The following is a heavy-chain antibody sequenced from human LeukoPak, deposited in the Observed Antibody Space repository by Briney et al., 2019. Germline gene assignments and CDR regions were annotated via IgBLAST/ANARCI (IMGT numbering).Heavy chain of an antibody. CDR2: MNPKSPGT. J-gene: IGHJ6*03. Sequence: ASVKVSCKASGYSFTAYYIHWVRPAPGQGLEWMGWMNPKSPGTNYAQKFQGRVTMTRDTSISTAYMGLSRLTSDDSAVYYCARDPAQSYYTDVWGIGTTVTVSS. V-gene: IGHV1-2*02. CDR1: GYSFTAYY. CDR3: ARDPAQSYYTDV.